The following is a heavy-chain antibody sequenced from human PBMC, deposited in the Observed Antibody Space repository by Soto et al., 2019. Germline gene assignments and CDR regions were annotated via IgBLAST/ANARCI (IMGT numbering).Heavy chain of an antibody. J-gene: IGHJ4*02. CDR1: GGTFSSYA. Sequence: QVQLVQSGAEVKKPGSSVKVSCKASGGTFSSYAFSWVRQAPGQGLEWMGGIIPVFGATNYAQTFQGRVTITADASTSTAYMELSSLRSEDTAVHYCAGSPEWSYALSQLVITTFAFYWGQGTLVTVSP. CDR2: IIPVFGAT. CDR3: AGSPEWSYALSQLVITTFAFY. D-gene: IGHD3-22*01. V-gene: IGHV1-69*01.